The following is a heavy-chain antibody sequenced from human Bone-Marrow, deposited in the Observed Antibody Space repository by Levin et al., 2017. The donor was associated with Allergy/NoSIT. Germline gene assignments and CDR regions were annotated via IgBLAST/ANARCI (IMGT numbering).Heavy chain of an antibody. D-gene: IGHD2-2*01. J-gene: IGHJ4*02. Sequence: GGSLRLSCAASGFTFSSNWMHWVRQAPGEGLVWVSEINSDGSNTNYADSVKGRFTISRDNARNTLYLQMNSVRAEDTAVYYCARGGCSSTSCLDYWGQGTLVTVSS. CDR2: INSDGSNT. CDR3: ARGGCSSTSCLDY. CDR1: GFTFSSNW. V-gene: IGHV3-74*01.